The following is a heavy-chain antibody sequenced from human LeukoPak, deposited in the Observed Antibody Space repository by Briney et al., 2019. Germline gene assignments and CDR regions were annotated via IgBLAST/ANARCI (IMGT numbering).Heavy chain of an antibody. CDR1: GGSVSGYY. J-gene: IGHJ5*02. CDR2: IYYSGSI. D-gene: IGHD6-13*01. CDR3: ARGYTSGWSNWLDP. V-gene: IGHV4-59*02. Sequence: SSETLSLTCSVSGGSVSGYYWSWIRQPPGKALEWIGYIYYSGSINYNPSLKNRVPLSVDTSKSRFSLKLSSVTAADTAVYYCARGYTSGWSNWLDPWGQGTLVTVSS.